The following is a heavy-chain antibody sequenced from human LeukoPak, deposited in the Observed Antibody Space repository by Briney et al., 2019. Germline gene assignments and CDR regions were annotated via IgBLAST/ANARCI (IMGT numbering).Heavy chain of an antibody. CDR1: GGSISSYY. D-gene: IGHD3-16*02. J-gene: IGHJ6*04. CDR2: IYTSGST. CDR3: ARALQYYDYVWGSYRYQDV. V-gene: IGHV4-4*07. Sequence: PSETLSLTCTVSGGSISSYYWSWIRQPAGKGLEWIGRIYTSGSTNYNPSLKSRVTMSVDTSKKQFSLKLSSVTAADTAVYYCARALQYYDYVWGSYRYQDVWGKGTTVTVSS.